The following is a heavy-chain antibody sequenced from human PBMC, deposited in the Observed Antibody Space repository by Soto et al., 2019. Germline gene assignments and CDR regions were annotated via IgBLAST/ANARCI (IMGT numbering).Heavy chain of an antibody. CDR2: IYDGGRT. J-gene: IGHJ4*02. CDR1: GGSISTVDYW. Sequence: QVQLQESGPGLVKPSQTLSLTCTVSGGSISTVDYWWSWIPQPPHMGLEWIGHIYDGGRTYNNSSRESRVTMSGDTSKSQVSLTVTSVSAADTAVYYCARGPSGDTFDSWGQGTLVTVSS. D-gene: IGHD7-27*01. CDR3: ARGPSGDTFDS. V-gene: IGHV4-30-4*01.